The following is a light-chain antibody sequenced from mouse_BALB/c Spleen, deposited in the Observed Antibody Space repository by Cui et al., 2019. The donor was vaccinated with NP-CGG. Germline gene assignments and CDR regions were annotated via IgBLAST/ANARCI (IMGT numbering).Light chain of an antibody. J-gene: IGLJ1*01. Sequence: QDVVTQESALTTSPGETVTLTCRSSTGSVTTTNYANWVQEKPDHLFTGLIGGTNNRVPGVPARFSGSLIGHKAALTITGAQTEDEAIYFCALWYSNHWVFGGGTKLTVL. CDR2: GTN. CDR1: TGSVTTTNY. CDR3: ALWYSNHWV. V-gene: IGLV1*01.